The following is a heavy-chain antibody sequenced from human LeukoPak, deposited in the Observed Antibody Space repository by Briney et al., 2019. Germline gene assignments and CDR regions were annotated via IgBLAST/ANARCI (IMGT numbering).Heavy chain of an antibody. CDR1: GGSISSYY. J-gene: IGHJ6*02. V-gene: IGHV4-59*01. CDR3: ARDGYYYGMDV. CDR2: IYYSGST. Sequence: MTSETLSLTCTVSGGSISSYYWSWIRQPPGKGLEWIGYIYYSGSTNYNPSLKSRVTISVDTSKNQFSLKLSSVTAADTAVYYCARDGYYYGMDVWGQRTTVTVSS.